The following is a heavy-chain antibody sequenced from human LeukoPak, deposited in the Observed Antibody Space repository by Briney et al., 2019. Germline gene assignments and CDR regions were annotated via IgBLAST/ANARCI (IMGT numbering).Heavy chain of an antibody. D-gene: IGHD4-17*01. Sequence: SETLSLTCTVSGGSISSSGYYWGWIRQPPGKGLEWIGSIYYSGSTYYNPSLKSRVTISVDTSKNQFSLKLSSVTAADTAVYYCARDYGDLRGWGQGTLVTVSS. CDR1: GGSISSSGYY. CDR2: IYYSGST. J-gene: IGHJ4*02. V-gene: IGHV4-39*07. CDR3: ARDYGDLRG.